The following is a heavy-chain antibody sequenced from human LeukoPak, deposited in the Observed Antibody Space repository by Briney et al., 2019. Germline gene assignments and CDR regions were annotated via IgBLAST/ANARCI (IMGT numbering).Heavy chain of an antibody. J-gene: IGHJ5*02. V-gene: IGHV4-34*01. Sequence: PSETLSLTCAVYVGSFSGYYWSWIRQPPGRGLEWIGEIRDSGHTKYNPSLKSRVAMLVDTSKNQFSLKLSSVTAADTAVYYCAKSAVRGLEGRFDPWGQGTLVTVSS. CDR2: IRDSGHT. CDR1: VGSFSGYY. CDR3: AKSAVRGLEGRFDP. D-gene: IGHD3-10*01.